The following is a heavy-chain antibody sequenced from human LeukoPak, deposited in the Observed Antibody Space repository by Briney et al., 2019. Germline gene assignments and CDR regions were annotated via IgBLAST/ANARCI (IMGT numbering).Heavy chain of an antibody. J-gene: IGHJ2*01. CDR1: GFTFSSYE. V-gene: IGHV3-48*03. CDR3: ARLGQWLVDWYFGL. D-gene: IGHD6-19*01. CDR2: ISSSGSTI. Sequence: GGSLRLSCAASGFTFSSYEMNWVRQAPGKGLEWVSYISSSGSTIYYADSVKGRFTISRDNAKNSLYLQMNSLRAEDTAVYHCARLGQWLVDWYFGLWGRGTLVTVSS.